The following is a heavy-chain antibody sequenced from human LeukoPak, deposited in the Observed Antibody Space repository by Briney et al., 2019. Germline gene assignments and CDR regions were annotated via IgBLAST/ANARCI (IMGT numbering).Heavy chain of an antibody. V-gene: IGHV3-66*01. J-gene: IGHJ6*02. D-gene: IGHD3-10*01. CDR2: IYSGGGT. CDR1: GFTVSGNY. Sequence: PGGSLRLSCAASGFTVSGNYMSWVRQAPGKGLEWVSVIYSGGGTYYADSVKGRFIISRDNSKNTLYLQMNSLRAEDTAVYYCAREDPLGGYYGSGASVDVWGQGTTVTVSS. CDR3: AREDPLGGYYGSGASVDV.